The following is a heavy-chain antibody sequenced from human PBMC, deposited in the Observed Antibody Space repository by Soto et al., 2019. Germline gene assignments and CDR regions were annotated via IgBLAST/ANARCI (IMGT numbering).Heavy chain of an antibody. Sequence: PGGSLRLSCAASGFTFSSYSMNWVRQAPGKGLEWVSSISSSSSYIYYADSVKGRFTISRDNAKNSLYLQMNSLRAEDTAVYYCARDVSSPWDSSGYPSVPFDYWGQGTLVTVSS. D-gene: IGHD3-22*01. V-gene: IGHV3-21*01. J-gene: IGHJ4*02. CDR2: ISSSSSYI. CDR1: GFTFSSYS. CDR3: ARDVSSPWDSSGYPSVPFDY.